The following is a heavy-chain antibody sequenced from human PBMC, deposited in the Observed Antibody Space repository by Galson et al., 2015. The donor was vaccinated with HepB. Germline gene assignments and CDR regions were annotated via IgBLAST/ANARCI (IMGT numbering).Heavy chain of an antibody. V-gene: IGHV3-74*01. CDR2: INSDGSST. CDR1: GFTFSSYW. Sequence: SLRLSCAASGFTFSSYWMHWVRQAPGKGRVWVSRINSDGSSTSYADSVKGRFTISRDNAKNTLYLQMNSLRAEDTAVYYCARGFVGVYYDFWSGYQLNAFDIWGQGTMVTVSS. D-gene: IGHD3-3*01. J-gene: IGHJ3*02. CDR3: ARGFVGVYYDFWSGYQLNAFDI.